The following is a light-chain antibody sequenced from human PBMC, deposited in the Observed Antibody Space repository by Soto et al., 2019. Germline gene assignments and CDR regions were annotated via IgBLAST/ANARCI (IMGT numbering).Light chain of an antibody. Sequence: EIVLTQSPGTLSLSPGERATLSCRASQSVSNNYLDWYQQKPGQAPRFLMYGASSRATGTPDRFSGSGSGTDFTLTISRLEPEDYAVYYCQQYCSSPVSFGPGTKVDIK. CDR1: QSVSNNY. CDR2: GAS. J-gene: IGKJ3*01. CDR3: QQYCSSPVS. V-gene: IGKV3-20*01.